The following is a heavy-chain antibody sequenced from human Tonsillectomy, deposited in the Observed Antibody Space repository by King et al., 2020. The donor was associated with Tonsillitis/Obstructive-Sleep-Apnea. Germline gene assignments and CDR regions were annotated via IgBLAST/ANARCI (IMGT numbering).Heavy chain of an antibody. CDR1: GGSFSGYY. J-gene: IGHJ4*02. V-gene: IGHV4-34*01. CDR2: INHSGST. D-gene: IGHD6-6*01. Sequence: VQLQQWGAGLLKPSETLSLTCAVSGGSFSGYYWSWIRQPPGKGLEWIGEINHSGSTNYNPSLKSRVTISVDTSKNQFSLKLSSVTAADTAVYYCARGGRIAARLKTLDYWGQGTLVTVSS. CDR3: ARGGRIAARLKTLDY.